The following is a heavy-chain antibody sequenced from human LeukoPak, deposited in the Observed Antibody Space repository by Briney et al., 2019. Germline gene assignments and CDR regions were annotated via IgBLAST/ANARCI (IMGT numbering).Heavy chain of an antibody. J-gene: IGHJ4*02. V-gene: IGHV3-7*01. CDR1: GFTFSNYW. CDR3: ARDRRIVGALDY. CDR2: IKTDGSEK. D-gene: IGHD1-26*01. Sequence: PGGSLRLSCEGSGFTFSNYWMGWVRQAPGKGLQWVANIKTDGSEKYYVDSVKGRFTISRDNAKNSLYLQMNSLRAEDTAVYYCARDRRIVGALDYWGQGTLVTVSS.